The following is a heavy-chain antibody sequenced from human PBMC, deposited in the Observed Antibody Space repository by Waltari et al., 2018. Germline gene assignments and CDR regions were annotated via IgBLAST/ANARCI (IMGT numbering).Heavy chain of an antibody. CDR1: GFTFSSYS. D-gene: IGHD6-19*01. J-gene: IGHJ4*02. CDR3: AISDTQWLVLSTFDY. Sequence: EVQLVESGGGLVQPGGSLRLSCAASGFTFSSYSMNWVRQAPGKGLEWVSYISSSSTIYYADSVKGRFTISRDNAKNSLYLQMNSLRSEDTAVYYCAISDTQWLVLSTFDYWGQGTLVTVSS. CDR2: ISSSSTI. V-gene: IGHV3-48*01.